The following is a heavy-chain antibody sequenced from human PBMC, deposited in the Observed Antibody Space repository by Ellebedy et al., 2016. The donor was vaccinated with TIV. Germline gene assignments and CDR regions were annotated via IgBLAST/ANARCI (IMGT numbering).Heavy chain of an antibody. CDR2: INTGNGNT. Sequence: AASVKVSCKASGYTFTTYAMHWVRQAPGQGLEWMGRINTGNGNTKYSQKLQGRVTMTTDTSTSTAYMELRSLRSDDTAVYYCARELLWFGESFYGLDVWGQGTTVTVSS. V-gene: IGHV1-3*04. CDR3: ARELLWFGESFYGLDV. D-gene: IGHD3-10*01. J-gene: IGHJ6*02. CDR1: GYTFTTYA.